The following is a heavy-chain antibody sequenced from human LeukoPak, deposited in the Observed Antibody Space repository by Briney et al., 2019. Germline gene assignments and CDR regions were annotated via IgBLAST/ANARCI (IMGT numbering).Heavy chain of an antibody. V-gene: IGHV3-23*01. CDR1: GFPFSRYA. Sequence: PGGSLRLSCAASGFPFSRYAMNWVRQAPGMGLEGVSSLSGSGGSSYYADSVKGRFTISRDNSNNTVYLQMHRLRVDDSAVYFCAKGRSSRAYNYFDVWGQGSLVTVSS. J-gene: IGHJ5*02. D-gene: IGHD6-13*01. CDR2: LSGSGGSS. CDR3: AKGRSSRAYNYFDV.